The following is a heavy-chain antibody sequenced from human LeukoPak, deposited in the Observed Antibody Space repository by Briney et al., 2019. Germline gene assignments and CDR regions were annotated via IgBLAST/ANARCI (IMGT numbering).Heavy chain of an antibody. CDR3: AKGSRITIFGGQIGGGFDY. CDR1: GFTFSSYG. D-gene: IGHD3-3*01. CDR2: IRYDGSNK. Sequence: PGGSLRLSCAASGFTFSSYGMHWVRQAPGKGLEWVAFIRYDGSNKYYADSVKGRFTISRDNSKNTLYLQMNSLRAEDTAVYYCAKGSRITIFGGQIGGGFDYWGQGTLVTVSS. J-gene: IGHJ4*02. V-gene: IGHV3-30*02.